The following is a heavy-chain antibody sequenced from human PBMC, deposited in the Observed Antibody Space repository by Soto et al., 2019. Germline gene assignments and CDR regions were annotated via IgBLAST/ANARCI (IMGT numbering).Heavy chain of an antibody. D-gene: IGHD5-18*01. CDR3: ARAGYSYGYRSVFPFDY. Sequence: PSETLSLTCTVSGDSISIYYWNWIRQPPGKELEWIGYIYYSGSTSTRYNPSLKSRVTISVDTSKNQFSLKLSSVTAADTAVYYCARAGYSYGYRSVFPFDYWGQGTLVTVSS. CDR1: GDSISIYY. J-gene: IGHJ4*02. V-gene: IGHV4-59*01. CDR2: IYYSGST.